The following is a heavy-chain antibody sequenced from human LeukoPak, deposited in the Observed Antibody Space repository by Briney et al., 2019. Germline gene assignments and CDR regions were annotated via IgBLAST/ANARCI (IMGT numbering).Heavy chain of an antibody. Sequence: PGGSLRLSCTASGFTFGDYAMSWFRQAPGKGLEWVGFIRSKAYGGTTEYAASVKGRFTISRDDSKSIAYLQMNSLKTEDTAVYYCTSLRTATTVRLGYWGQGTLVTVSS. J-gene: IGHJ4*02. CDR2: IRSKAYGGTT. V-gene: IGHV3-49*03. CDR1: GFTFGDYA. D-gene: IGHD4-11*01. CDR3: TSLRTATTVRLGY.